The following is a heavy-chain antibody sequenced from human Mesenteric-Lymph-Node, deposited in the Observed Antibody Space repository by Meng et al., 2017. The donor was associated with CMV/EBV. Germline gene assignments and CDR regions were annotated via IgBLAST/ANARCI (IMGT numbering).Heavy chain of an antibody. CDR2: VHYTGST. CDR1: GDSISSFYY. J-gene: IGHJ5*02. V-gene: IGHV4-39*01. Sequence: QLQQWGAGMLKPSEPLSLTCTVSGDSISSFYYWGWIRQPPGRGLEWIGSVHYTGSTYYSPSLKSRVTVSVDTSKNQFSLRLTSVTAADTAVYYCARPFPSWQSPRLDPFGAWGQGTLVTVS. D-gene: IGHD6-19*01. CDR3: ARPFPSWQSPRLDPFGA.